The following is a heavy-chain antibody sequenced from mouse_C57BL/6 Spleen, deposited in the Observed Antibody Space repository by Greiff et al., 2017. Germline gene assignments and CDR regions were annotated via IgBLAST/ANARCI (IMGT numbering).Heavy chain of an antibody. Sequence: EVNLVESGGGLVKPGGSLKLSCAASGFTFSSYAMSWVRQTPEKRLEWVATISDGGSYTYYPDNVKGRFTISRDNAKNNLYLQMSHLKSEDTAMYYCAREGSNWDSLDYWGQGTTLTVSS. CDR2: ISDGGSYT. CDR1: GFTFSSYA. J-gene: IGHJ2*01. D-gene: IGHD4-1*01. CDR3: AREGSNWDSLDY. V-gene: IGHV5-4*01.